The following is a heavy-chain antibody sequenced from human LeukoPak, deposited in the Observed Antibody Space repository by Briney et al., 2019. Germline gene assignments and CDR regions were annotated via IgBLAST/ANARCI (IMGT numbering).Heavy chain of an antibody. CDR2: IIPIFGTA. CDR3: ARERIAVAGEPFDY. Sequence: GASVKVSCKASGGTFSSYAISWVRQAPGQGLEWMGGIIPIFGTANYAQKFQGRVTITADESTSTAYMELSSLRSEDTAVYYCARERIAVAGEPFDYWGQGTLVTVSS. CDR1: GGTFSSYA. V-gene: IGHV1-69*13. D-gene: IGHD6-19*01. J-gene: IGHJ4*02.